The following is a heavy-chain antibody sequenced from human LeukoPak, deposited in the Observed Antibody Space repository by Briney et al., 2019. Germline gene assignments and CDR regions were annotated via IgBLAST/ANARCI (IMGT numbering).Heavy chain of an antibody. CDR1: GGTVSSYV. D-gene: IGHD6-13*01. CDR3: AREGIAAAGTFDY. CDR2: IIHILGIV. V-gene: IGHV1-69*04. J-gene: IGHJ4*02. Sequence: SVKVSCKASGGTVSSYVISCVRQAPGQALEWMGWIIHILGIVNCAQKFQGRVRITADKSTSTAYMELSSLRSEDTAVYYCAREGIAAAGTFDYWGQGTLVTVSS.